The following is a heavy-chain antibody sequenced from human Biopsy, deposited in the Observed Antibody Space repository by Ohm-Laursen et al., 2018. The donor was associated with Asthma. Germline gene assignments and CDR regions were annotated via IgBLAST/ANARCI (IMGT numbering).Heavy chain of an antibody. J-gene: IGHJ3*02. V-gene: IGHV3-30-3*01. CDR3: ARTHERWTSIQDDALDI. CDR1: RFTYE. CDR2: ISYDGSSI. Sequence: SLRLSCTASRFTYEMHWVRQAPGKGLEWVAVISYDGSSIYYADSVKGRFTISRDNSRNTLYLQMNSLRVEDTAIYYCARTHERWTSIQDDALDIWGQGTMVSVSS. D-gene: IGHD4-23*01.